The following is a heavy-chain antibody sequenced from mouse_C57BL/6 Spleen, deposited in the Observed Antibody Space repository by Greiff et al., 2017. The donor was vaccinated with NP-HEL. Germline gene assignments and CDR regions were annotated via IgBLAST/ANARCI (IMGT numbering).Heavy chain of an antibody. CDR3: ARGGVYDGLYYFDY. D-gene: IGHD2-3*01. CDR2: INPGSGGT. CDR1: GYAFTNYL. J-gene: IGHJ2*01. Sequence: QVQLQQSGAELVRPGTSVKVSCKASGYAFTNYLIEWVKQRPGQGLEWIGVINPGSGGTNYNEKFKGKATLTADKSSSTAYMQLSSLTSEDSAVYFCARGGVYDGLYYFDYWGQGTTLTVSS. V-gene: IGHV1-54*01.